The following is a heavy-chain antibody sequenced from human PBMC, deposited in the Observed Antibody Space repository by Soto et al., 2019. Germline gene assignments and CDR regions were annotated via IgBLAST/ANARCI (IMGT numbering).Heavy chain of an antibody. Sequence: QVQLVQSGAEVKKPGASVKVSCKASGYTFTGYYMHWVRQAPGQGLEWMGWINPNSGGTNYAQKHQGRVTMTRDTSISTAYMELSRLRSDDTAVYYCARETYSSSWAALYYYSGMDVWGQGTTVTVSS. V-gene: IGHV1-2*02. J-gene: IGHJ6*02. CDR3: ARETYSSSWAALYYYSGMDV. CDR1: GYTFTGYY. D-gene: IGHD6-13*01. CDR2: INPNSGGT.